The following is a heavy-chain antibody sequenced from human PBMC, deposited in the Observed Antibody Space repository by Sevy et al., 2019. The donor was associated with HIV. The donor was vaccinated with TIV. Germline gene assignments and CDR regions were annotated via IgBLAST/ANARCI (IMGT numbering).Heavy chain of an antibody. V-gene: IGHV3-74*01. CDR1: GFTFSSYW. D-gene: IGHD1-26*01. CDR2: IKSDGSST. Sequence: GGSLRLSCAASGFTFSSYWMPWVRQVPGKGLVWVSRIKSDGSSTSYADSVKGRFTISRDNAKNTLYLQMNSLRAEDTAVYYCARDRSGSYDVSDYWFDAWGQGTLVTVSS. CDR3: ARDRSGSYDVSDYWFDA. J-gene: IGHJ5*02.